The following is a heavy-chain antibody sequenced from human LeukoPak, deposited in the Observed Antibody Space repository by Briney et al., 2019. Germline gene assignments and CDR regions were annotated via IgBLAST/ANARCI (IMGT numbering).Heavy chain of an antibody. CDR3: ASETYYYGSGSYPVGYYYGMDV. CDR2: ISYDGSKK. Sequence: GGSLRLSCAASGFTFSSYAMHWVRQAPGKGLEWVAVISYDGSKKYHADSVKGRFTISRDNSKKMLYLQMNSLRAEDTAVYYCASETYYYGSGSYPVGYYYGMDVWGQGTTVTVSS. CDR1: GFTFSSYA. V-gene: IGHV3-30-3*01. D-gene: IGHD3-10*01. J-gene: IGHJ6*02.